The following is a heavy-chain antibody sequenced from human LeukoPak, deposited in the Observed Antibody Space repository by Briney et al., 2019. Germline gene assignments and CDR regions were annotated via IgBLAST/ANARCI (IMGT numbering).Heavy chain of an antibody. V-gene: IGHV3-33*01. CDR2: IWYDGSNK. Sequence: GGSLRLSCAASGFTFSSYGMHWVRQAPGKGLEWVAVIWYDGSNKYYADSVKGRFTISRDNSKNTLYLQMNSLRAEDTAVYYCARPVGYYYDSNPDYWGQGTLVTVSS. CDR3: ARPVGYYYDSNPDY. D-gene: IGHD3-22*01. CDR1: GFTFSSYG. J-gene: IGHJ4*02.